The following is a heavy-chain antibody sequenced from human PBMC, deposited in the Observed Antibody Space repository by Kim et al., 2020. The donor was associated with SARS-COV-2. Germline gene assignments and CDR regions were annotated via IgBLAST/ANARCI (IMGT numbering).Heavy chain of an antibody. D-gene: IGHD2-2*01. CDR3: ARDHCTTPNCYEYHYYG. V-gene: IGHV1-2*02. CDR2: IDPKSGST. CDR1: GYTFTGYY. J-gene: IGHJ6*01. Sequence: ASVKVSCRASGYTFTGYYMHWVRQAPGQGLEWMGWIDPKSGSTEYVQKLHGRVTMTRDTSLSTAHMEPSSLSSDDTAVYYCARDHCTTPNCYEYHYYG.